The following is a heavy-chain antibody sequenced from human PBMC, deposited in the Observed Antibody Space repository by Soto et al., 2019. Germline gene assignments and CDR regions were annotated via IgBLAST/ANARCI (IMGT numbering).Heavy chain of an antibody. V-gene: IGHV2-5*02. Sequence: QITLKESGPTPVHPTQTLTLTCTFSGFSLSTSGVGVGWIRQPPGKALEWLALIYWDDDKRYSPSLKSRLTISKDPSKNQVVLTMANMYPLDTATYDCAHRAWLLWFWRGEYYFDCWGQGTLVTASS. D-gene: IGHD3-10*01. CDR2: IYWDDDK. J-gene: IGHJ4*02. CDR1: GFSLSTSGVG. CDR3: AHRAWLLWFWRGEYYFDC.